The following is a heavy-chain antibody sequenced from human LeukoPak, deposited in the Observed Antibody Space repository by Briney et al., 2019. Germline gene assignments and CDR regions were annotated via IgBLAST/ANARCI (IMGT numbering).Heavy chain of an antibody. J-gene: IGHJ4*02. CDR1: GFTFSSYS. CDR2: IASTSSHI. Sequence: GGSLRLSCAAAGFTFSSYSMNWVRQAPGKGLEWVSFIASTSSHIYYADSVKGRFTISRDNAKNSMYLQMNSLRVEDTAVYYCARVGCSSTTCYFPDYWGQGTLVTVSS. D-gene: IGHD2-2*01. V-gene: IGHV3-21*01. CDR3: ARVGCSSTTCYFPDY.